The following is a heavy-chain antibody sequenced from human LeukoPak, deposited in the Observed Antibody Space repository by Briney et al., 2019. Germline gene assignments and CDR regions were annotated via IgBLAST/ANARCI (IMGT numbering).Heavy chain of an antibody. D-gene: IGHD6-19*01. J-gene: IGHJ5*02. V-gene: IGHV5-51*01. CDR2: IYPGHSDP. CDR3: ARPKAYSSGWSFDP. Sequence: KPGESLKISGQGSGYIFTSYWIGWGRQLPGKGLEWMGFIYPGHSDPRYSPSFQGQLTISADKSISTAYLQWSSPKASDTAMYYCARPKAYSSGWSFDPWGQGTLVTVSS. CDR1: GYIFTSYW.